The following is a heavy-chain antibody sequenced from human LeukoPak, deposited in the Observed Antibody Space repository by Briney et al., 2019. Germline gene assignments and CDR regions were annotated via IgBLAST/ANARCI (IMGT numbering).Heavy chain of an antibody. D-gene: IGHD2-15*01. CDR1: GFTFSTYA. CDR3: AKGRLGYCSGGSCYYFDY. V-gene: IGHV3-23*01. Sequence: PGGSLRLSCAASGFTFSTYAMTWVRQAPGKGLERASGISASGGYTYYADSVKGRFTISRDNSKNTLYLQMNSLRAEDTAVYYCAKGRLGYCSGGSCYYFDYWGQGTLVTVSS. J-gene: IGHJ4*02. CDR2: ISASGGYT.